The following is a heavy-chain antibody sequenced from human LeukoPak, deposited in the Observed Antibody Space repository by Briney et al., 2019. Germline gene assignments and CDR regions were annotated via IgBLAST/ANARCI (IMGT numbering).Heavy chain of an antibody. CDR2: IWYDGSNK. CDR3: ARPTAGNYKLDP. J-gene: IGHJ5*02. D-gene: IGHD3-10*01. CDR1: VLNCSSYG. V-gene: IGHV3-33*01. Sequence: GWSLTLSCPASVLNCSSYGMHWVRKAQDKGLEWVSVIWYDGSNKYYADSVRGRFTISRDNSKNTVYLQMNSLRAEDTAVYYCARPTAGNYKLDPWGRGTLVTVSS.